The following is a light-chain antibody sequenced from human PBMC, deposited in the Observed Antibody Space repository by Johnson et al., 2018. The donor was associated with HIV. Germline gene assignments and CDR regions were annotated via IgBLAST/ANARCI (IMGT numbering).Light chain of an antibody. CDR2: DNN. J-gene: IGLJ1*01. CDR1: SSNIGNNY. CDR3: GTWDSSLSAYV. V-gene: IGLV1-51*01. Sequence: QSVLTQPPSVSAAPGQKVTISCSGSSSNIGNNYVSWYQQLPGRAPKLLIYDNNKRPSGIPDRFSGSKSGTSATLDITGLQPGDEADYYCGTWDSSLSAYVFGTGTKVTVL.